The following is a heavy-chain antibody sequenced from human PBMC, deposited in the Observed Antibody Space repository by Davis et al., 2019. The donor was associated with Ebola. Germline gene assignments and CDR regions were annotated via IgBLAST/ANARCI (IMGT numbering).Heavy chain of an antibody. CDR2: ISAYNGNT. CDR1: GYTFTSYG. J-gene: IGHJ3*02. V-gene: IGHV1-18*01. D-gene: IGHD3-9*01. Sequence: ASVKVSCKASGYTFTSYGISWVRQAPGQGLEWMGWISAYNGNTNYAQKLQGRVTMTTDTSTSTAYMELRSLRSDDTAVYYCARDRSPRYFDWLPDAFDIWGQGTMVTVSS. CDR3: ARDRSPRYFDWLPDAFDI.